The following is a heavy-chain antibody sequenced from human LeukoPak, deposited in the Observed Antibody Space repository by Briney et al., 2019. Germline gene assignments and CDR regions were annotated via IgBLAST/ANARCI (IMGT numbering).Heavy chain of an antibody. V-gene: IGHV4-34*01. CDR3: ATGYVSMSIDY. CDR1: GGSFSGYY. Sequence: SETLSLTCAVYGGSFSGYYWSWIRQPPGKGLEWIGEINHSGSTNYNSSLKSRVTISVDTSKNQFSLKLSSVTAADTAVYYCATGYVSMSIDYWGQGTLVTVSS. CDR2: INHSGST. J-gene: IGHJ4*02. D-gene: IGHD1-14*01.